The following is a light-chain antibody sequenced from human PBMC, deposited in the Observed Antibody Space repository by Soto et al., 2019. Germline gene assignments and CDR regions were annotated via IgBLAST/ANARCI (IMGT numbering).Light chain of an antibody. V-gene: IGLV2-14*01. J-gene: IGLJ1*01. Sequence: QPVLTQPASVSGSPGQSITISCTGTSSDVGGYNYVSWYQQHPGKAPKLMIYDVSSRPSGVSNRFSGSKSGNTASLTISGLQAEDEADYYCSSYTSSSTEVFGTGTKLTVL. CDR2: DVS. CDR3: SSYTSSSTEV. CDR1: SSDVGGYNY.